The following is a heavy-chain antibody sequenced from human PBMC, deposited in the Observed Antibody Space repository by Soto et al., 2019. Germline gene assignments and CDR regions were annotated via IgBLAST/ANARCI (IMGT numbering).Heavy chain of an antibody. CDR3: ARVSVTIFGVVMGHYYYAMDV. CDR1: GGSFSDYH. CDR2: INHGGST. Sequence: QVQLQQWGAGLLKPSETLSLTCAVYGGSFSDYHWSWIRQPPGKGLEWMGEINHGGSTKYNPSLKSRVTISKDTSKKQVSLKLTSVTAADTAVYYCARVSVTIFGVVMGHYYYAMDVWGQGTTVTVSS. V-gene: IGHV4-34*01. J-gene: IGHJ6*02. D-gene: IGHD3-3*01.